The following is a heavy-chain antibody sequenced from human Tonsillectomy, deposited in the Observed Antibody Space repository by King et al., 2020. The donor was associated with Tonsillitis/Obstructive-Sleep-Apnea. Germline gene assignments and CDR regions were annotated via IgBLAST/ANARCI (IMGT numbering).Heavy chain of an antibody. CDR1: GFTFTDFY. V-gene: IGHV3-11*05. CDR2: IRSSRSYP. J-gene: IGHJ4*02. Sequence: VQLVESGGGLVKPGGSLRLSCAASGFTFTDFYMSWIRQAPGKGLEWVSWIRSSRSYPNYADSVKGRFTISRDNAKNSLSLQMNSLRAEDTAVYYCGRGNYGDWLDCWGQGTLVTVSS. CDR3: GRGNYGDWLDC. D-gene: IGHD4-17*01.